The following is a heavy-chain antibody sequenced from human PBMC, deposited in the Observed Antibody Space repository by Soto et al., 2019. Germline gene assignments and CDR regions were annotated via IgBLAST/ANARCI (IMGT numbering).Heavy chain of an antibody. Sequence: GGSLRLSCAASGFTFSSYAMSWVRQAPGKGLEWVSAISGSGGSTYYADSVKGRFTISRDNSKNTLYLQMNNLRAEDTAVYYCAKEGGLSSSSRKAEDYWGQGTLVTVSS. CDR1: GFTFSSYA. CDR3: AKEGGLSSSSRKAEDY. D-gene: IGHD6-6*01. J-gene: IGHJ4*02. V-gene: IGHV3-23*01. CDR2: ISGSGGST.